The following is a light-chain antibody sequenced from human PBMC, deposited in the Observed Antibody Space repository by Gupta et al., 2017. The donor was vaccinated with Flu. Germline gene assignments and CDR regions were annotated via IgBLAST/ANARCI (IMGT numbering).Light chain of an antibody. CDR1: SSDFGGYDW. V-gene: IGLV2-11*01. J-gene: IGLJ1*01. CDR2: DVS. CDR3: CSYTGSIYV. Sequence: GTSSDFGGYDWVSWYQQHPGKAPKFMIYDVSTRPSGVPDRFSGSKSGNTASLTISGLQAEDEADYYCCSYTGSIYVFGTGTKVTVL.